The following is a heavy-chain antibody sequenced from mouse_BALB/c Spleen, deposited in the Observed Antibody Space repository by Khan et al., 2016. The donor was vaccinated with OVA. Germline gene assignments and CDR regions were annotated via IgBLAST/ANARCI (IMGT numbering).Heavy chain of an antibody. Sequence: QVQLQQPGAELVKAGASVKMSCKASGYTFTSYWMHWVKQRLGQGLEWFAETNPTNGRTYYTEQFKSKATLTVDKSSSTAYMLLSGPTFEDSAVYYCARIKKIVATYFDYWGQGTTLTVSS. J-gene: IGHJ2*01. CDR3: ARIKKIVATYFDY. CDR2: TNPTNGRT. CDR1: GYTFTSYW. V-gene: IGHV1S81*02. D-gene: IGHD1-1*01.